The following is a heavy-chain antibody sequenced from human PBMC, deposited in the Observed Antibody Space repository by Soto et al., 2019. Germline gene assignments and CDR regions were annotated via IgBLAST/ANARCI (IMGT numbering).Heavy chain of an antibody. V-gene: IGHV4-39*01. CDR1: GDSISSSNYY. D-gene: IGHD5-12*01. CDR2: IYYSGRT. Sequence: SETLSLTCTVSGDSISSSNYYWGWIRQPPGKGLEWIGSIYYSGRTYYNPSLKSRVTISVDTSKNQFSLKLSSVTAADTAVYYCARIPSGYDPNWFDPWGQGTLVTVSS. J-gene: IGHJ5*02. CDR3: ARIPSGYDPNWFDP.